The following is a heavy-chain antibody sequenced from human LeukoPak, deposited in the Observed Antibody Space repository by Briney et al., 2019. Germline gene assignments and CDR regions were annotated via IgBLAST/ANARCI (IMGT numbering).Heavy chain of an antibody. CDR3: ARCTSGSGWYGSDY. CDR2: ISIGSTYI. CDR1: GFTSSTYT. V-gene: IGHV3-21*01. Sequence: GGSLRLSCAASGFTSSTYTMNWVRQAPGKGLEWVSSISIGSTYIHYANSVKGRFTISRDNAKNSLYLQMNSLRVEDTGVYYCARCTSGSGWYGSDYWGQGTLVTVSS. D-gene: IGHD6-19*01. J-gene: IGHJ4*02.